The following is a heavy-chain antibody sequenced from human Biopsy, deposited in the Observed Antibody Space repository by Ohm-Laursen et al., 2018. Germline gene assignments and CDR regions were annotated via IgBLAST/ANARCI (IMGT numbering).Heavy chain of an antibody. Sequence: SLRLSCSASGFKFDEFAMHWVRQTPGKGLEWVSAINWNSDRVDYADSVKGRFTISRDNAENSLYLEMNSLRSEDTAFYYCAKDKNDILTRGEGLDVWGHGTTVTVSS. V-gene: IGHV3-9*01. CDR1: GFKFDEFA. D-gene: IGHD3-9*01. J-gene: IGHJ6*02. CDR3: AKDKNDILTRGEGLDV. CDR2: INWNSDRV.